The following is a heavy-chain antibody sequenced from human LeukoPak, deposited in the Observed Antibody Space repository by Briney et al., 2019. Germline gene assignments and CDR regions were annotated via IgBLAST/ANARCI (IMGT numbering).Heavy chain of an antibody. D-gene: IGHD5-18*01. V-gene: IGHV3-23*01. CDR3: AKGRRIQLWLPDYYYYMDV. CDR2: ISGSGGST. J-gene: IGHJ6*03. CDR1: GFTFSSYA. Sequence: GGSLRLSCAASGFTFSSYAMSWVRQAPGKGLAWVSAISGSGGSTYYADSVKGRFTISRDNSKNTLYLQMNSLRAEDTAVYYCAKGRRIQLWLPDYYYYMDVWGKGTTVTVSS.